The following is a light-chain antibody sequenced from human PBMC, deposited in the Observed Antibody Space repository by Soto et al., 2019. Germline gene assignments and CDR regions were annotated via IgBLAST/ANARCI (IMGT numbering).Light chain of an antibody. V-gene: IGLV2-14*01. CDR3: SSYTSSSTYV. CDR1: SSDIGGYSY. CDR2: DVS. Sequence: QSLLTQPASVSGSPGQSITISCTGTSSDIGGYSYVSWYQQHPGKAPKLLIYDVSNRPSGVSNRFSGSKSGNTASLTISGLQAEDEADYYCSSYTSSSTYVFAAGTKTTVL. J-gene: IGLJ1*01.